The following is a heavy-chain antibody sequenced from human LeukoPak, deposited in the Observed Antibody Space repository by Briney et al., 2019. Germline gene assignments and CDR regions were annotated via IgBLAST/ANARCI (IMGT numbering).Heavy chain of an antibody. CDR2: IYYSGST. D-gene: IGHD4-23*01. CDR3: ARSVTVVKGGLGFDY. CDR1: GGSISSHY. J-gene: IGHJ4*02. Sequence: SETLSFTCTVSGGSISSHYWSWIRQPPGKGLEWIGYIYYSGSTNYNPSLKSRVTISVDTSKNQFSLKLSSVTAADTAVYYCARSVTVVKGGLGFDYWGQGTLVTVSS. V-gene: IGHV4-59*11.